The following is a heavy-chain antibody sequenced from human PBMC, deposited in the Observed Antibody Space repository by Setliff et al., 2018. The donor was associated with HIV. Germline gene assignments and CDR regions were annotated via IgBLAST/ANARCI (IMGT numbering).Heavy chain of an antibody. D-gene: IGHD1-26*01. V-gene: IGHV3-23*01. CDR1: GFTFRYFA. Sequence: GGSLRLSCATSGFTFRYFAMSWVRQAPGKGLEWVSVISDSGTYTYYSDSVRGRFTISRDNSKNTLDLQMSSLEAEDTAVYYCVREERAADSGSYYSSRWFDRWGQGTLVTVSS. J-gene: IGHJ5*02. CDR3: VREERAADSGSYYSSRWFDR. CDR2: ISDSGTYT.